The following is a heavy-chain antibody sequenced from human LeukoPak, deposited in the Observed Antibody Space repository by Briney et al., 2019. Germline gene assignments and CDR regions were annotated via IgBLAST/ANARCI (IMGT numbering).Heavy chain of an antibody. CDR1: GFTFSSYG. D-gene: IGHD6-19*01. J-gene: IGHJ4*02. Sequence: GGSLRLSCAASGFTFSSYGMHWVHQAPGKGLEWVAVISYDGSNKYYADSVKGRFTISRDNSKNTLYLQMNSLRAEDTAVYYCESSGWYEQFDYWGQGTLVTVSS. CDR3: ESSGWYEQFDY. V-gene: IGHV3-30*03. CDR2: ISYDGSNK.